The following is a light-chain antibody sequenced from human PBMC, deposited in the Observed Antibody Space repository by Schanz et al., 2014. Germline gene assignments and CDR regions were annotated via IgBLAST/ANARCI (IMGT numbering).Light chain of an antibody. Sequence: EIVLTQSPATLSLSPGERATLSCRASQSVSSYLAWYQQKPGQAPSLHIYDASKSANVTPARFSGSGSGTDFTLTISSVEPEDCAVDYCQQRSNWPRTFAPGTKVDSK. CDR1: QSVSSY. V-gene: IGKV3-11*01. CDR3: QQRSNWPRT. CDR2: DAS. J-gene: IGKJ3*01.